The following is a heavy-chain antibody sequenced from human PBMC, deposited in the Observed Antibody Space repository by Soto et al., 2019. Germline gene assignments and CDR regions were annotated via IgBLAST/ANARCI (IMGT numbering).Heavy chain of an antibody. Sequence: PSETLSLTCTVSGGSISSGGYYWSWIRQHPGKGLEWIGYIYYSGSTDYNPSLKSRVTISVDTPKNQFSLKLSSVTAADTAVYYCARVWCTPFPYYYYGMDVWGQGTTVTVSS. J-gene: IGHJ6*02. CDR2: IYYSGST. V-gene: IGHV4-31*03. CDR3: ARVWCTPFPYYYYGMDV. D-gene: IGHD2-8*01. CDR1: GGSISSGGYY.